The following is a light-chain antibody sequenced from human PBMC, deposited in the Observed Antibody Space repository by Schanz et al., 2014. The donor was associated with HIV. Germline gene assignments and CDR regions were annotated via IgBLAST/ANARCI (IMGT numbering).Light chain of an antibody. V-gene: IGKV3-20*01. CDR1: QSVSSSY. CDR3: QSYAGS. Sequence: EIVLTQSPGTLSLSPGERATLSCRASQSVSSSYLAWYQQKPGQAPRLLIHDASNRATGIPARFSGSGSGTDFTLTINRLEPEDFAVYFCQSYAGSFGPGTKVD. CDR2: DAS. J-gene: IGKJ3*01.